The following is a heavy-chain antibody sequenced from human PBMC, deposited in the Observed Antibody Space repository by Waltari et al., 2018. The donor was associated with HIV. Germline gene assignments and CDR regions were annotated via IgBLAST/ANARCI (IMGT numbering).Heavy chain of an antibody. CDR3: ARDPLPGGTTGDNWFDP. CDR1: GYTFNSYG. D-gene: IGHD1-1*01. Sequence: QVQLVQSGAEVKKPGASVKVACKASGYTFNSYGISWVRQAPGKGLEWMGWISAYNGNTNYAQKLQGRVTMTTDTSTSTAYMELRSLRSDDTAVYYCARDPLPGGTTGDNWFDPWGQGTLVTVSS. CDR2: ISAYNGNT. V-gene: IGHV1-18*01. J-gene: IGHJ5*02.